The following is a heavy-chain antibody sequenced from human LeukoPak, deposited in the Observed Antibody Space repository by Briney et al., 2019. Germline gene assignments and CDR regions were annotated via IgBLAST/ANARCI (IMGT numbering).Heavy chain of an antibody. CDR1: GFTFNNYA. Sequence: GGSLRLSCAASGFTFNNYAMNWVRHAPGKGLEWVSSISGGGETTYYADSAKGRFTISRDNSQNTLYLQMNSLRAEDTAVYYCARDYADYVGYFLFDYWGQGTLVTVSS. J-gene: IGHJ4*02. D-gene: IGHD4-17*01. CDR3: ARDYADYVGYFLFDY. V-gene: IGHV3-23*01. CDR2: ISGGGETT.